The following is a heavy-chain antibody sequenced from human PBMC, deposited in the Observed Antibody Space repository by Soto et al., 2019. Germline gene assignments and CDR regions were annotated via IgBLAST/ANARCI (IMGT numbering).Heavy chain of an antibody. Sequence: EVQLLESGGGLVQPGGSLRLSCAASGFTFSSYAMNWVRQAPWKGLEWVSTISGSDGGTYYADSVKGRFTISSDNSKNTLYLQMNSLRAEDTAVYYCANVGWNTMTTVTKGYFQHWGQGTLVTVSS. D-gene: IGHD4-17*01. CDR2: ISGSDGGT. CDR1: GFTFSSYA. V-gene: IGHV3-23*01. J-gene: IGHJ1*01. CDR3: ANVGWNTMTTVTKGYFQH.